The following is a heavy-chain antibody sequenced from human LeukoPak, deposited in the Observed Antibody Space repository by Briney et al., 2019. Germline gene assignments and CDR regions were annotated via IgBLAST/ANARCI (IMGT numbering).Heavy chain of an antibody. V-gene: IGHV1-69*13. CDR3: ARSDYYDSSGPFDY. Sequence: SVKVSCKASGGTFSSYAISWVRQAPGQGLEWMGGIIPIFGTANYAQKFQGRVTITADESTSTAYMELSSLRSEDTAVYYCARSDYYDSSGPFDYWGQGTLVTVSS. J-gene: IGHJ4*02. CDR2: IIPIFGTA. CDR1: GGTFSSYA. D-gene: IGHD3-22*01.